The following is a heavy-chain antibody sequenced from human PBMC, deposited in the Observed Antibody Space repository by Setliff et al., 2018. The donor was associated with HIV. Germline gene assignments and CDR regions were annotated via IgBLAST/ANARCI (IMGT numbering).Heavy chain of an antibody. CDR2: ISSRSSYI. CDR3: ARDYKVTPQFDY. D-gene: IGHD5-18*01. CDR1: GFTFSSYS. J-gene: IGHJ4*02. V-gene: IGHV3-21*01. Sequence: PGGSLRLSCAASGFTFSSYSMNWVRQAPGKGLEWVSSISSRSSYIYYADSVKGRFTISRDNAKNSLYLQMNSLRAEDTAVYYCARDYKVTPQFDYWGQGTLVTVSS.